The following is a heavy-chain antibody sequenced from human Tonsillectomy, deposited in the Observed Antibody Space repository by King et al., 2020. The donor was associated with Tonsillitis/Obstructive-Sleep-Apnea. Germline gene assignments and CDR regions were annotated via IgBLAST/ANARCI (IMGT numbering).Heavy chain of an antibody. Sequence: VQLQESGPGLVKPSQTLSLTCTVSGGSISSGGYYWSWIRQHPGKGLEWIGYIYYSGSTYYNPSLKSRVTISVDTSKNQFSLKLSSVTAADTAVYYCARETLTMVRGGNGMDVWGQGTTVTVSS. D-gene: IGHD3-10*01. J-gene: IGHJ6*02. CDR3: ARETLTMVRGGNGMDV. V-gene: IGHV4-31*03. CDR2: IYYSGST. CDR1: GGSISSGGYY.